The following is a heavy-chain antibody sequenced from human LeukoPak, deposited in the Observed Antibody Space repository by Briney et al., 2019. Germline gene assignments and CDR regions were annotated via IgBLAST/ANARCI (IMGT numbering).Heavy chain of an antibody. CDR3: AREALGGARFFDY. Sequence: PSETLSLTCAVSGDSINSNNWWNWVRQPPGKGLGWIGEIYHSGSTNYNPSLKSRVTILVDKSKNQFSLKLSSVTAADTAVYYCAREALGGARFFDYWGQGTLVTVSS. V-gene: IGHV4-4*02. CDR1: GDSINSNNW. D-gene: IGHD1-26*01. CDR2: IYHSGST. J-gene: IGHJ4*02.